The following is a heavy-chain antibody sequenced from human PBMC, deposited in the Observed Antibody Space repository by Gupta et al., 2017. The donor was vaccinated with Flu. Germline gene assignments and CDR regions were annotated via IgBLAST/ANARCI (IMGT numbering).Heavy chain of an antibody. CDR1: GGSISSGGYY. J-gene: IGHJ6*02. CDR2: IYYSGST. Sequence: QVQLQESGPGLVKPSQTLSLTCTVSGGSISSGGYYWSWIRQHPGKGLEWIGYIYYSGSTYYNPSLKSRVTISVDTSKNQFSLKLSSVTAADTAVYYCARWSSPSKVDDYGDYFPDYYYYGMDVWGQGTTVTVSS. D-gene: IGHD4-17*01. CDR3: ARWSSPSKVDDYGDYFPDYYYYGMDV. V-gene: IGHV4-31*03.